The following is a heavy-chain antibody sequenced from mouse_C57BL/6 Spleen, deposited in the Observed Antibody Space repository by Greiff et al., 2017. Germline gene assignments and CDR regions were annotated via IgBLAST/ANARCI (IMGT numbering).Heavy chain of an antibody. CDR3: ARKDETAQAYYFDY. J-gene: IGHJ2*01. V-gene: IGHV2-9-1*01. Sequence: VMLVESGPGLVAPSQSLSITCTVSGFSLTSYAISWVRQPPGKGLEWLGVIWTGGGTNYNSALKSRRSISKDNSKSQVFLKMNRLKTDDTARYYCARKDETAQAYYFDYWGQGTTLTVSS. CDR2: IWTGGGT. D-gene: IGHD3-2*02. CDR1: GFSLTSYA.